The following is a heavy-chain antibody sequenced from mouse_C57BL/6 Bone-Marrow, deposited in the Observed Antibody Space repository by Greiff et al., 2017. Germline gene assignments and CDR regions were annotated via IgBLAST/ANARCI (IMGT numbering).Heavy chain of an antibody. Sequence: VQLQQSVAELVRPGASVKLSCTASGFNIKNTYMHWVKQRPEQGLEWIGRIDPADGYTNYAPKFQGKATLTADTSSNTAYLQLCSLSSGDTAVYYCARFWFAYWGQGTLVTVSA. CDR3: ARFWFAY. CDR1: GFNIKNTY. V-gene: IGHV14-3*01. J-gene: IGHJ3*01. CDR2: IDPADGYT.